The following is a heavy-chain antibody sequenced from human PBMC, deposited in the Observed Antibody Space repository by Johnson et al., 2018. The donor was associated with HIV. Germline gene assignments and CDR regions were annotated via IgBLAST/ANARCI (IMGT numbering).Heavy chain of an antibody. Sequence: QVQLMESGGGVVQPGRSLRLSCAASGFTFSSYGMHWVRQAPGKGLEWVAGISYDGSNKYYADSVKGRFTISRDNSKNTLYLQMNSLRAEDTAVYYCARARMTTVTNDAFDIWGQGTMVTVSS. CDR3: ARARMTTVTNDAFDI. D-gene: IGHD4-17*01. V-gene: IGHV3-30*19. CDR1: GFTFSSYG. CDR2: ISYDGSNK. J-gene: IGHJ3*02.